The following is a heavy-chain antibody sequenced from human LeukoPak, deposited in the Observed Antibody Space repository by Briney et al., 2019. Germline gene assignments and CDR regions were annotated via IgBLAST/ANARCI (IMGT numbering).Heavy chain of an antibody. D-gene: IGHD2-21*02. J-gene: IGHJ4*02. V-gene: IGHV3-23*01. CDR2: ISGSGGST. Sequence: QPGRSLRLSCAASGFTFSSYAMSWVRQAPGKGLEWVSAISGSGGSTYYADSVKGRFTISRDNSKNTLYLQMNSLRAEDTAVYYCAKDSSPRRKDIVVVTAIPSGFDYWGQGTLVTVSS. CDR1: GFTFSSYA. CDR3: AKDSSPRRKDIVVVTAIPSGFDY.